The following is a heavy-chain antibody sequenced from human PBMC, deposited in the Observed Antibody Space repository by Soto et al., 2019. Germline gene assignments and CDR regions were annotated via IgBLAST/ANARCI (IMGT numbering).Heavy chain of an antibody. D-gene: IGHD3-16*01. V-gene: IGHV1-18*01. Sequence: ASVKVSCKASGYTFTSYGISWGRQAPGQGLEWMGWISAYNGNTNYAQKLQGRVTMTTDTSTSTAYMELRSLRSDDTAVYYCARVLTFVVYYAFDTWGQGTMVTVSS. CDR2: ISAYNGNT. CDR1: GYTFTSYG. CDR3: ARVLTFVVYYAFDT. J-gene: IGHJ3*02.